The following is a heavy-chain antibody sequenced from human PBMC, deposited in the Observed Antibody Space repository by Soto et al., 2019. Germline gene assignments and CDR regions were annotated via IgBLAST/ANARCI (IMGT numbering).Heavy chain of an antibody. CDR3: VSWLQFVTPAAGPFDY. CDR1: GFTFSRYW. D-gene: IGHD5-12*01. V-gene: IGHV3-7*01. Sequence: PGGSLRLSCAASGFTFSRYWMSWVRQAPGRGLEWVANIKQDGSEKSYVDSVKGRFTISRDNANSSLYLQMNSLRVEDTAVYYCVSWLQFVTPAAGPFDYWGQGTLVTSPQ. J-gene: IGHJ4*02. CDR2: IKQDGSEK.